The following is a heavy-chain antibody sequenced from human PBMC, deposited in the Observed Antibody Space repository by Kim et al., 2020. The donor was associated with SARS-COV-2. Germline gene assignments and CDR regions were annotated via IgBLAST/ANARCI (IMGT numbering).Heavy chain of an antibody. CDR1: GGSISSSSYY. D-gene: IGHD2-15*01. Sequence: SETLSLTCTVSGGSISSSSYYWGWIRQPPGKGLEWIGSIYYSGTTYYNPSLKSRVTISVDTSRNQFSLKLSSVTAADTAVYYCARDQIVVVVAGNSYYYYGMSVWGQGTTVTVSS. J-gene: IGHJ6*02. V-gene: IGHV4-39*01. CDR2: IYYSGTT. CDR3: ARDQIVVVVAGNSYYYYGMSV.